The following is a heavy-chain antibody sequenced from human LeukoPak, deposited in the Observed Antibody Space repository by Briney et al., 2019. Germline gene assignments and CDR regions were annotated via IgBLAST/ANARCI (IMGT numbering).Heavy chain of an antibody. CDR3: ASNYYDSSGYYQY. CDR1: GFTFSAYG. D-gene: IGHD3-22*01. CDR2: ISSSSSYI. Sequence: GGSLRLSCAASGFTFSAYGMYWVRQAPGKGLEWVSSISSSSSYIYYADSVKGRFTISRDNAKNSLYLQMNSLRAEDTAVYYCASNYYDSSGYYQYWGQGTLVTVSS. V-gene: IGHV3-21*01. J-gene: IGHJ4*02.